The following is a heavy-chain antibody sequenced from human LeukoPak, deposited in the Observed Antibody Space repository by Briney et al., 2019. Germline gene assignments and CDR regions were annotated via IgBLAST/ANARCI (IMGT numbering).Heavy chain of an antibody. V-gene: IGHV3-23*01. CDR2: ISGSGGST. J-gene: IGHJ6*02. Sequence: GGSLRLSCAASGFTFSSYAMSWVRQAPGNGLEWVSAISGSGGSTYYADSVKGRFTISRDNSKNTLYLQMNSLRAEDTAVYYCAKGGNTYYYGSGSGWYYYGMDVWGQGTTVTVSS. CDR1: GFTFSSYA. CDR3: AKGGNTYYYGSGSGWYYYGMDV. D-gene: IGHD3-10*01.